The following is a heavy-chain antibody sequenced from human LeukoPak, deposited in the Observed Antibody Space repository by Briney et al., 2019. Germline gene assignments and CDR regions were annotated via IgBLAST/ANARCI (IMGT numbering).Heavy chain of an antibody. CDR2: ISSSTIYI. CDR1: GLPFSTYG. V-gene: IGHV3-21*01. Sequence: VKPGGSLRLSCEASGLPFSTYGMNWVRQAPGKGLEWVSSISSSTIYIYYADSVKGRFTISRDNAKNSLYLQMNSLRAEDTAVCYCARDTSYYDSNGYLDYYYMDVWGKGTTVTVSS. D-gene: IGHD3-22*01. J-gene: IGHJ6*03. CDR3: ARDTSYYDSNGYLDYYYMDV.